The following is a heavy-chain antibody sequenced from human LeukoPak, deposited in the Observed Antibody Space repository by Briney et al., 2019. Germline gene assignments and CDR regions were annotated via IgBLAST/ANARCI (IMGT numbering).Heavy chain of an antibody. V-gene: IGHV4-38-2*02. CDR3: ASSSGTHFDY. D-gene: IGHD3-3*01. CDR2: IYHSGST. CDR1: GYSISSGYY. J-gene: IGHJ4*02. Sequence: ASETLSLTCTVSGYSISSGYYWGWIRQPPGKGLEWIGSIYHSGSTYYNPSLKSRVTISVDTSKNQFSLKLSSVTAADTAVYYCASSSGTHFDYWGQGTLVTVSS.